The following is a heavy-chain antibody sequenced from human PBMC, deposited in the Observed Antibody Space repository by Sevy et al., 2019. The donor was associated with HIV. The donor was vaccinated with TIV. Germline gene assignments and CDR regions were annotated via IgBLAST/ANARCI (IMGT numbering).Heavy chain of an antibody. Sequence: GGSLRLSCAASGFTFSNTWMSWVRQAPGKGLEWVGRIKSKTDGGTTDYAAPVKGRFTTSRDDSKNTLYLQMNSLKTEDTAVYYCTTTYYYDSSGYDPNDYWGQGTLVTVSS. CDR2: IKSKTDGGTT. D-gene: IGHD3-22*01. CDR3: TTTYYYDSSGYDPNDY. V-gene: IGHV3-15*01. J-gene: IGHJ4*02. CDR1: GFTFSNTW.